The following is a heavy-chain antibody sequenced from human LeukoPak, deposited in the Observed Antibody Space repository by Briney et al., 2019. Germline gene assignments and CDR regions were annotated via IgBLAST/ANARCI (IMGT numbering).Heavy chain of an antibody. CDR1: GGSISSYY. CDR2: IYTSGST. J-gene: IGHJ3*02. D-gene: IGHD3-22*01. Sequence: SETLSLTCTVSGGSISSYYWSWIRQPAGKGLEWIGRIYTSGSTNYNPSLKSRVTMSVDTSKNQFSLKLSSVTAADTAVYYCARDNYYYDSSGYSAFDIWGQGTMVTVSS. V-gene: IGHV4-4*07. CDR3: ARDNYYYDSSGYSAFDI.